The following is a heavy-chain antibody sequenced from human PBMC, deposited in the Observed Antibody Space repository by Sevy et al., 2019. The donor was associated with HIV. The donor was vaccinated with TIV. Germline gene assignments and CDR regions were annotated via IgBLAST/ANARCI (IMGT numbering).Heavy chain of an antibody. J-gene: IGHJ4*02. V-gene: IGHV1-2*02. CDR1: GYTFTGYY. CDR2: INPDSGGP. Sequence: ASVQVSCKASGYTFTGYYMHWVRQAPGQGLEWMGWINPDSGGPNYAPKFQGRVTLTRDTSIRTAYMGLSRLKSDDTAVYYCVRDDRDGYFDYWGQGTLVTVSS. CDR3: VRDDRDGYFDY.